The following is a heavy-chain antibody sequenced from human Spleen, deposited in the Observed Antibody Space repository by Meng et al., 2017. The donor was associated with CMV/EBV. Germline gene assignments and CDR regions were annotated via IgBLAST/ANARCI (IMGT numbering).Heavy chain of an antibody. D-gene: IGHD1-1*01. CDR2: TRNKANSYTT. CDR1: GFTLSDHY. CDR3: ARLSTSGAGKYFDY. Sequence: GFTLSDHYIDWVRQAAGKGLEWVGRTRNKANSYTTEYAASAKGRFTISRDDSKTSLYLQMNSLKTDDTAVYYCARLSTSGAGKYFDYWGQGTLVTVSS. V-gene: IGHV3-72*01. J-gene: IGHJ4*02.